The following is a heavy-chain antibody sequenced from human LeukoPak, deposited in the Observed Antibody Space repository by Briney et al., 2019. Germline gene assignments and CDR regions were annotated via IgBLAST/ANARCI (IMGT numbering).Heavy chain of an antibody. CDR3: ARTVLADFWTGYYEYNWFDP. V-gene: IGHV1-69*04. Sequence: SSAKVSCKASGGTFSRYAISWVRQAPGQGLEWMGRIIPVLGIANYAQKFQGSLMITAKKSTNTAYMELRSLRSDDTAVYYCARTVLADFWTGYYEYNWFDPWGQGTLVTVSS. J-gene: IGHJ5*02. D-gene: IGHD3/OR15-3a*01. CDR1: GGTFSRYA. CDR2: IIPVLGIA.